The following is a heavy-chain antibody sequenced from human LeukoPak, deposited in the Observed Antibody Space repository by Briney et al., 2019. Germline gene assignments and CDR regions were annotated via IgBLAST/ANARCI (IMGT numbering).Heavy chain of an antibody. CDR2: IKEDGSKK. J-gene: IGHJ4*02. CDR1: GFTFSSYW. Sequence: GGSLRLSCAASGFTFSSYWMSWVRQAPGKWLEWVANIKEDGSKKYYVDSVKGRFTISRDNAKKLLYLQMNSLRAEDTAVYYCARDRWGYSYGGDWGQGTLVTVSS. D-gene: IGHD5-18*01. CDR3: ARDRWGYSYGGD. V-gene: IGHV3-7*01.